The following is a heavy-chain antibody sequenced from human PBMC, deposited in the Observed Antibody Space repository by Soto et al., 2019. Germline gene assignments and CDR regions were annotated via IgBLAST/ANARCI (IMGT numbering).Heavy chain of an antibody. J-gene: IGHJ6*02. CDR3: ARVLQRKLAEGMYQYYGMDV. Sequence: QVQLVQSGGEVKKPGASVKVSCKTSGYTFGSYVTTWVRQAPGQGLEWMGWISAHNGNTVYAQNLQGRVTMTTDTSTKTAYMELRSLRSDDTAVDYCARVLQRKLAEGMYQYYGMDVWGQGTTVTVSS. CDR2: ISAHNGNT. D-gene: IGHD2-2*01. V-gene: IGHV1-18*01. CDR1: GYTFGSYV.